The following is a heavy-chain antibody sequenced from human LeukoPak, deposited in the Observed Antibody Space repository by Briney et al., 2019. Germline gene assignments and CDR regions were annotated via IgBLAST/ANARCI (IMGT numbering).Heavy chain of an antibody. D-gene: IGHD2-2*01. Sequence: SETLSFTCTVSSGPISSYYWSWIRQPPGKRLEWIGFIYHTGSTNYNPSLRSRVTISVDTSKKQFSLKLSSVTAADTAVYYCAKAHVEDIVVVPAAYAFDIWGQGTMVSVSS. CDR2: IYHTGST. J-gene: IGHJ3*02. CDR3: AKAHVEDIVVVPAAYAFDI. CDR1: SGPISSYY. V-gene: IGHV4-59*01.